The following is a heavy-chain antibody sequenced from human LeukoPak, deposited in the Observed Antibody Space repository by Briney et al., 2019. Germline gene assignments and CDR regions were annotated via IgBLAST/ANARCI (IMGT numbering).Heavy chain of an antibody. V-gene: IGHV1-69*04. D-gene: IGHD5-12*01. CDR1: GGTFSSYA. CDR3: ATLKGGYANYDY. Sequence: SVKVSCKASGGTFSSYAISWVRQAPGQGLEWMGRIIPILGIANYAQKFQGRVTITADKSTSTAYMELSSLRSEDTAVYYCATLKGGYANYDYWGQGTLVTVSS. CDR2: IIPILGIA. J-gene: IGHJ4*02.